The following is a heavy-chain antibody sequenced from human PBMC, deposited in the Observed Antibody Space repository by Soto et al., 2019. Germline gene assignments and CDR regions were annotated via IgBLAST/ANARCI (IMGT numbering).Heavy chain of an antibody. Sequence: GASVKVSCKASGYTFTGYYMHWVRQAPGQGLEWMGWINPNSGGTNYAQKFQGRVTMTRDTSISTAYMELSRLRSDDTAVYYCARDQGYCSSTSCYDYFDYWGQGTLVTVSS. V-gene: IGHV1-2*02. CDR3: ARDQGYCSSTSCYDYFDY. CDR2: INPNSGGT. J-gene: IGHJ4*02. D-gene: IGHD2-2*01. CDR1: GYTFTGYY.